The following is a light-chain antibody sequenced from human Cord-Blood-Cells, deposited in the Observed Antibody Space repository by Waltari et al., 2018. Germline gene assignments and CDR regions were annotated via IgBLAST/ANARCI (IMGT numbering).Light chain of an antibody. CDR2: EGS. V-gene: IGLV2-23*01. Sequence: QSALTQPASVAGSPGQSITISCTGTSSDVGSYNLVSWYQQHPGKAPKLMIYEGSKRRSGVSNRFPGPRAGNTASLTISGLQAEVGADYYCCSYAGSSTLVFGGVTKLTVL. J-gene: IGLJ3*02. CDR1: SSDVGSYNL. CDR3: CSYAGSSTLV.